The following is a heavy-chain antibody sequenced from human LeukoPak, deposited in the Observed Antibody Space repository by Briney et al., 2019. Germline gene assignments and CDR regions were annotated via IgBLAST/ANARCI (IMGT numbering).Heavy chain of an antibody. CDR2: IRSKANSYAT. J-gene: IGHJ4*02. D-gene: IGHD6-13*01. V-gene: IGHV3-73*01. CDR1: GFTFSGSA. CDR3: TRDLSSSWANFDY. Sequence: GGSLRLSCAASGFTFSGSAMHWVRQASGKGLEWVGRIRSKANSYATAYAASVKGRFTISRDDSKNTAYLQMNSLKTEDTAVYYCTRDLSSSWANFDYWGQGTLVTVSS.